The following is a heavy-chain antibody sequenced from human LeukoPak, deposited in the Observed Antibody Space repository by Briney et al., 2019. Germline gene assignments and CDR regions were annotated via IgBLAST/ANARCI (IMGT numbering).Heavy chain of an antibody. J-gene: IGHJ6*03. V-gene: IGHV1-46*01. CDR2: INPSGGST. D-gene: IGHD4-17*01. CDR3: ARGPGEPDQYYYYYYMDV. CDR1: GYTFTSYY. Sequence: ASVKVSCKASGYTFTSYYVHWVRQAPGQGLEWMGIINPSGGSTRYAQKFQGRVTMTRDMSTSTVYMELSSLRSEDTAVYYCARGPGEPDQYYYYYYMDVWGKGTTVTVSS.